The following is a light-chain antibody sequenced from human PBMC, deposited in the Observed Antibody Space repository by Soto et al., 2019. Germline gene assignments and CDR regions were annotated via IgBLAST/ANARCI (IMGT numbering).Light chain of an antibody. J-gene: IGKJ1*01. V-gene: IGKV3D-15*01. Sequence: EIVMTQSPATLSVSPVERATLSCRASQSVSSNLAWYQQKRGQAPRFLIYGASSRATGIPDRFSGSGSGTEFTLTISSLQSEDFAVYYCQQYNNWPRTFGQGTKV. CDR2: GAS. CDR3: QQYNNWPRT. CDR1: QSVSSN.